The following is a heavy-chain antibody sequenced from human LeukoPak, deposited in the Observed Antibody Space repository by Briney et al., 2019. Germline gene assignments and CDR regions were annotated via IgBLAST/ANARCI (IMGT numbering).Heavy chain of an antibody. J-gene: IGHJ5*02. CDR1: GGSFSGYY. CDR3: ARGGYYGSGRPRFDP. D-gene: IGHD3-10*01. Sequence: SETQSLTCAVYGGSFSGYYWSWIRQPPGKGLEWIGEINHSGSTNYNPSLKSRVTIPVDTSKNQFSLKLSSVTAADTAVYYCARGGYYGSGRPRFDPWGQGTLVTVSS. CDR2: INHSGST. V-gene: IGHV4-34*01.